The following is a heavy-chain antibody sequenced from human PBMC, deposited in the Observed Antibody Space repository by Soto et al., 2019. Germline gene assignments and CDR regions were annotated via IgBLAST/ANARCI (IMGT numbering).Heavy chain of an antibody. J-gene: IGHJ4*02. CDR3: ARAPPLRLLEWPHYFDY. CDR1: GGTFSSYA. Sequence: SVKVSCKASGGTFSSYAISWVRQAPGQGLEWMGGIIPIFGTANYAQKFQGRVTITADESTSTAYMELSSLRSEDTAVYYCARAPPLRLLEWPHYFDYWGQGTLVTVSS. V-gene: IGHV1-69*13. CDR2: IIPIFGTA. D-gene: IGHD3-3*01.